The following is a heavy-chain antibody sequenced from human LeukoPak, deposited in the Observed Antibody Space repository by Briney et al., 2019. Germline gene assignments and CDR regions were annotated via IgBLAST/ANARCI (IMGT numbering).Heavy chain of an antibody. V-gene: IGHV5-51*01. Sequence: GESLKISRKGSGYGFTSYWIGLVRQLPGKGLELMGIIYPGDSDTRYSPSFQGQVTISADKSISTAYLQWSSLKASDTAMYYCARQPTTESQYYFDYWGQGTLVTVSS. D-gene: IGHD4-11*01. CDR1: GYGFTSYW. CDR2: IYPGDSDT. J-gene: IGHJ4*02. CDR3: ARQPTTESQYYFDY.